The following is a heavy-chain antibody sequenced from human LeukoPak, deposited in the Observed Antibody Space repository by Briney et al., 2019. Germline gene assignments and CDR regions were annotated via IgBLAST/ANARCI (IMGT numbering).Heavy chain of an antibody. V-gene: IGHV3-23*01. CDR2: NSGSGGST. J-gene: IGHJ4*02. CDR3: AKVLISGSGSPSY. Sequence: GGSLRLSCAASGFTFNSYAMSWVRQAPGKGLEWVSDNSGSGGSTYYADSVKGRFTISRDNSKNTLYLQMNSLRDEDTAVYYCAKVLISGSGSPSYWGQGTLVTVSS. D-gene: IGHD1-26*01. CDR1: GFTFNSYA.